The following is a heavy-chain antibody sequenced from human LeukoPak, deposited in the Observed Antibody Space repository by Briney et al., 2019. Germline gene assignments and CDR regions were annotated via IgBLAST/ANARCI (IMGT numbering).Heavy chain of an antibody. J-gene: IGHJ4*02. Sequence: GGSLRLSCVASGFTLNTYEMMRFRQAHGKGLEWVSYISPSGSSIYYADSVKGRFTLSRDDAKNSLYLQMNRLRGEDTAVYYCARDGYSYGFFDYWGQGSLVTVSS. V-gene: IGHV3-48*03. CDR3: ARDGYSYGFFDY. CDR2: ISPSGSSI. D-gene: IGHD5-18*01. CDR1: GFTLNTYE.